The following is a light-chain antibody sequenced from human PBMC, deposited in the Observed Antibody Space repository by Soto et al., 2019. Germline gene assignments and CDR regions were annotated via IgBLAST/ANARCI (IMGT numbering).Light chain of an antibody. CDR3: AASDDSLNGVV. CDR2: SNN. J-gene: IGLJ2*01. CDR1: SSNIGSNY. Sequence: QSVLTQPPSASGTPGQRVTISCSGSSSNIGSNYVYWYQQLPGTAPKLLIYSNNQRPSGVPDRFSGSKSGTSASLAISGLQSEDEADYYCAASDDSLNGVVFGGGTKLNVL. V-gene: IGLV1-44*01.